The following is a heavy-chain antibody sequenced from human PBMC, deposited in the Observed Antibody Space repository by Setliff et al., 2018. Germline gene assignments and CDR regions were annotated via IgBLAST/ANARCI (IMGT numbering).Heavy chain of an antibody. D-gene: IGHD5-18*01. CDR1: GGSFSGYY. V-gene: IGHV4-34*01. J-gene: IGHJ6*03. CDR2: INHSGST. Sequence: SLTCAVYGGSFSGYYWSWIRQPPGKGLEWIGEINHSGSTNYNPPLKSRVTISVDTSKNQFSLKLSSVTAADTAVYYCARGGYSYGHHYYYYMDVWGKGTTVTVS. CDR3: ARGGYSYGHHYYYYMDV.